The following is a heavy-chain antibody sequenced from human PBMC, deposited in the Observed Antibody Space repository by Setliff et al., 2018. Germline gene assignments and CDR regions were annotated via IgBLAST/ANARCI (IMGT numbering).Heavy chain of an antibody. CDR3: ARGSGGNPVEDGFDL. CDR2: VNPSGGKT. CDR1: GYGFTSHY. Sequence: GASVKVSCKTSGYGFTSHYFHWLRQALGQGLEWMGIVNPSGGKTTLSQKFQGRVSMTADASTATVYMELHSLTSEDTAIYYCARGSGGNPVEDGFDLWGQGTMVTVS. D-gene: IGHD2-15*01. J-gene: IGHJ3*01. V-gene: IGHV1-46*01.